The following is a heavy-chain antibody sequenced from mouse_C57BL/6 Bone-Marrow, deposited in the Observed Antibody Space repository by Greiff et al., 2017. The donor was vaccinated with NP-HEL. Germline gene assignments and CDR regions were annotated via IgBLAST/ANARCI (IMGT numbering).Heavy chain of an antibody. J-gene: IGHJ3*01. CDR1: GYTFNDYY. CDR2: INPNNGGT. D-gene: IGHD2-5*01. Sequence: VQLQQSGPELVKPGASVKISCKASGYTFNDYYMNWVKQSHGKSLEWIGDINPNNGGTSYNQKFKGKATLTVDKSSSTAYMELRSLTSEDSAVYYCARASNYGFAYWGQGTLVTVSA. V-gene: IGHV1-26*01. CDR3: ARASNYGFAY.